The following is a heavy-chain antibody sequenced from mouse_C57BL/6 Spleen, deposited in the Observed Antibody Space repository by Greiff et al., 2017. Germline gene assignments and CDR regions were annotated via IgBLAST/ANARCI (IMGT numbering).Heavy chain of an antibody. CDR1: GYTFTSYW. CDR3: ARGLGLDY. D-gene: IGHD4-1*01. J-gene: IGHJ2*01. V-gene: IGHV1-50*01. Sequence: QVQLQQPGAELVKPGASVQLSCKASGYTFTSYWMQWVKQRPGQGLEWIGEIDPSDSYTNYNQKFKGKATLTVDTSSSTAYMQLSSLTSEDSAVYYCARGLGLDYGGQGTTLTVSS. CDR2: IDPSDSYT.